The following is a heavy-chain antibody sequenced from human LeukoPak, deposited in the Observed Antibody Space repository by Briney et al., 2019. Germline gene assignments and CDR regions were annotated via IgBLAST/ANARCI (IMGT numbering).Heavy chain of an antibody. CDR1: GGSISSGSYY. J-gene: IGHJ4*02. D-gene: IGHD1-26*01. CDR2: IYTSGST. Sequence: PSETLSLTCTVSGGSISSGSYYWSWIRQPAGKGLEWIGRIYTSGSTNYNPSLKSRVTISVDTSKNQFSLKLSSVTAADTAVYYCARHYPRYSGSYWFGGGFDYWGQGTLVTVSS. CDR3: ARHYPRYSGSYWFGGGFDY. V-gene: IGHV4-61*02.